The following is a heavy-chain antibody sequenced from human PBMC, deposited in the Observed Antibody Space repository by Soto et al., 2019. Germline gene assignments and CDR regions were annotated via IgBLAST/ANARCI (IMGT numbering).Heavy chain of an antibody. J-gene: IGHJ6*02. D-gene: IGHD2-21*02. CDR2: MYNTGST. Sequence: SETLSLTCAVSGCSISSTNYWSWIRQPPGKGLEWIGYMYNTGSTVYNPSLKSRVTISVDTSKNQFSLKLNAVTAADTAVYYCARDLWGYCGTDCYPLDVWGQGTTVTVSS. CDR1: GCSISSTNY. V-gene: IGHV4-61*01. CDR3: ARDLWGYCGTDCYPLDV.